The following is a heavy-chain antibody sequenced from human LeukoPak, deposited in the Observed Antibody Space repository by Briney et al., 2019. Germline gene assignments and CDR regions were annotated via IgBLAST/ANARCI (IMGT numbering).Heavy chain of an antibody. V-gene: IGHV4-34*01. D-gene: IGHD3-3*01. J-gene: IGHJ4*02. Sequence: KASETMSLTCAVYGGSFSGYYWSWIRQPPGKGLEWIGEINHSGSTNYNPSLKSRVTISVDTSKNQCSLKLSSVTAADTAVYYCARVTECDFWSGYYPGIDYWGQGTLVTVSS. CDR3: ARVTECDFWSGYYPGIDY. CDR1: GGSFSGYY. CDR2: INHSGST.